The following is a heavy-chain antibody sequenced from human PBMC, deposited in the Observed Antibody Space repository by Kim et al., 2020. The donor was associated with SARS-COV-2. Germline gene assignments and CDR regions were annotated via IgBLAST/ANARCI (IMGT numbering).Heavy chain of an antibody. Sequence: GGSLRLSCTDSTITFSNFYMNWIRQAPGRGLEWISHISNTGTTTYYADSVKGRFTISRDNARNSVYLQMNSLRAEDTALYYCARARSLKDWGPGTLFTV. CDR1: TITFSNFY. V-gene: IGHV3-11*04. CDR3: ARARSLKD. CDR2: ISNTGTTT. J-gene: IGHJ4*02.